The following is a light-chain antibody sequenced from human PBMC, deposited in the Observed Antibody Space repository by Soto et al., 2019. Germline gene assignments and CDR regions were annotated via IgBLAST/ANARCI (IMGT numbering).Light chain of an antibody. V-gene: IGKV1-17*01. CDR1: QGIRSD. CDR3: LQHNSYPWT. Sequence: DIQMTQSPSSLSASVGDRVTITCRASQGIRSDVGWFQHKPGKAPKRLIYAASSLQSGVPSRFSGSGSGTEFTLTISSLQPEDFATYFCLQHNSYPWTFGQGTKVDI. CDR2: AAS. J-gene: IGKJ1*01.